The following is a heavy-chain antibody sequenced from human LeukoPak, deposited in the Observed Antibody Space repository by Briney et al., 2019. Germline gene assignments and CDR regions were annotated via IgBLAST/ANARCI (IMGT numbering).Heavy chain of an antibody. CDR3: ARGGSWADNWFDP. D-gene: IGHD2-15*01. CDR1: GFTFSSYW. CDR2: INSDGSST. J-gene: IGHJ5*02. Sequence: GGSLRLSCAASGFTFSSYWMHWVRQAPGKGLVCVSRINSDGSSTSYADSVKGRFTISRDNAKNTLYLQMNSLRAEDTAVYYCARGGSWADNWFDPWGQGTLVTVSS. V-gene: IGHV3-74*01.